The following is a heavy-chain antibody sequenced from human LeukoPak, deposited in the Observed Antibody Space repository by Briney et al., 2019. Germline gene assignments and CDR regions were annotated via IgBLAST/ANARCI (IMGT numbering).Heavy chain of an antibody. CDR1: GYTFTSYA. CDR3: ARDLEGYFDY. D-gene: IGHD5-24*01. V-gene: IGHV1-3*01. J-gene: IGHJ4*02. Sequence: GASVKVSCKASGYTFTSYAMHWVRQAPGQRLEWMGWINVGNGNTKYSQKFQGRVTITRDTSATTAYMELSSLRSEDTAVYHCARDLEGYFDYWGQGTLVTVSS. CDR2: INVGNGNT.